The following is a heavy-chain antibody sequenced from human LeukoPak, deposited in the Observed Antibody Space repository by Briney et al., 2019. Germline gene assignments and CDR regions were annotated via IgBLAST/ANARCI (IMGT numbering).Heavy chain of an antibody. V-gene: IGHV3-53*01. D-gene: IGHD3-9*01. CDR1: GIAVSDNY. CDR3: AKDPTSVGGRHDWLLDS. CDR2: IGFGDDSA. Sequence: PGGSLRLSCVASGIAVSDNYMSWVRQAPGKGLEWVSTIGFGDDSAYYADSVKGRFTISRDNSKNTLYLQMNYLRAEDTAVYYCAKDPTSVGGRHDWLLDSWGQGTLVTVSS. J-gene: IGHJ5*02.